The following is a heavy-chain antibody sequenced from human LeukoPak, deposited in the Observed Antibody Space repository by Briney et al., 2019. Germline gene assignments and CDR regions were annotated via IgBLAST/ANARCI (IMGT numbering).Heavy chain of an antibody. CDR1: GFTFNTYS. D-gene: IGHD2-21*02. CDR2: MTSSSTYI. CDR3: ASSAKCGGDGYADALDV. Sequence: GGSLRLSCAASGFTFNTYSMNWVRQAPGRGLEWVSSMTSSSTYIYYADSVKGRFTISRDNAKNSLYLQMNSLRAEDTAVYFCASSAKCGGDGYADALDVWGQGRLVSVSS. J-gene: IGHJ3*01. V-gene: IGHV3-21*01.